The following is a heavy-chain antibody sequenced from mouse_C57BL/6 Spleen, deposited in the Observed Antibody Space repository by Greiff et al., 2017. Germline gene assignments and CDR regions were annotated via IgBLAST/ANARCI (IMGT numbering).Heavy chain of an antibody. CDR2: IYPGDGDT. J-gene: IGHJ4*01. Sequence: VQLQQSGPELVKPGASVKISCKASGYAFSSSWMNWVKQRTGKGLEWIGRIYPGDGDTNYNGKFKGKATLTADKSSSTAYMQLSSLTSEDSAVYFCARKNGYYSYAMDYWGQGTSVTVSS. CDR1: GYAFSSSW. V-gene: IGHV1-82*01. D-gene: IGHD2-3*01. CDR3: ARKNGYYSYAMDY.